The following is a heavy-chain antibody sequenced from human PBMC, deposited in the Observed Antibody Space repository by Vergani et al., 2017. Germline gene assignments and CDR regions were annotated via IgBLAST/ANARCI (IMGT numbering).Heavy chain of an antibody. CDR3: AGREAVATICGVVAFYCYYMDV. CDR1: GYTFTSYD. V-gene: IGHV1-8*01. J-gene: IGHJ6*03. D-gene: IGHD3-3*01. CDR2: MNPNSGNT. Sequence: QVQLVQSGAEVKKPGASVKVSCKASGYTFTSYDINWVRQATGQGLEWMGWMNPNSGNTGYAQKVQGRATMTRNTSISTAYMELSSLRSEDTAVYYCAGREAVATICGVVAFYCYYMDVWGKGTTVTVS.